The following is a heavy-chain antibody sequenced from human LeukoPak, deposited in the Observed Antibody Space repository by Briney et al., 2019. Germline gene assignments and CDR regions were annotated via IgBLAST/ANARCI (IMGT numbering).Heavy chain of an antibody. CDR3: ASCSYDSSGYSPYGAFDI. CDR1: GGTFSSYT. Sequence: SSVKVSCKASGGTFSSYTISWVRQAPGQGLEWMGRIIPILGIANYAQKFQGRVTITADKSTSTAYMELSSLRSEDTAVYYCASCSYDSSGYSPYGAFDIRGQGTMVTVSS. D-gene: IGHD3-22*01. CDR2: IIPILGIA. J-gene: IGHJ3*02. V-gene: IGHV1-69*02.